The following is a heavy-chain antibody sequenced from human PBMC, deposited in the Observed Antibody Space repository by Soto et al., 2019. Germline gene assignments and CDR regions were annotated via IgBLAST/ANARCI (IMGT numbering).Heavy chain of an antibody. CDR3: ARDLDIAAAGSNWFDP. CDR2: INPNSGGT. J-gene: IGHJ5*02. CDR1: GYTFTGYY. Sequence: ASVKVSCKASGYTFTGYYMHWVRQAPGQGLEWMGWINPNSGGTNYAQKFQGWVTMTRDTSISTAYMELSRLRSDDTAVYYCARDLDIAAAGSNWFDPWGQGTLVTVSS. V-gene: IGHV1-2*04. D-gene: IGHD6-13*01.